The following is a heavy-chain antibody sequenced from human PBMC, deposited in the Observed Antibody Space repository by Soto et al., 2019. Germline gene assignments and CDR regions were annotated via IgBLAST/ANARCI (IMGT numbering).Heavy chain of an antibody. CDR2: ISGSGGST. Sequence: SLRLSCAASGFTFSSYAMSWVRQAPGKGLEWVSAISGSGGSTYYADSVKGRFTISRDNSKNTLYLQMNSLRAEDTAVYYCAKSPRSSWVFDYWGQGTLVTVYS. CDR3: AKSPRSSWVFDY. CDR1: GFTFSSYA. V-gene: IGHV3-23*01. J-gene: IGHJ4*02. D-gene: IGHD6-13*01.